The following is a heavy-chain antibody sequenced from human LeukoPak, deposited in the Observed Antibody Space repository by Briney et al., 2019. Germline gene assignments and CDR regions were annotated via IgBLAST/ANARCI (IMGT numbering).Heavy chain of an antibody. V-gene: IGHV4-39*07. CDR1: GGSISSSSYY. J-gene: IGHJ4*02. Sequence: SETLSLTCTVSGGSISSSSYYWSWIRQPPGKGLEWIGEINHSGSTNYNPSLKSRVTISVDTSKNQFSLKLSSVTAADTAVYYCARDINTATEAFDYWGQGTLVTVSS. CDR2: INHSGST. CDR3: ARDINTATEAFDY. D-gene: IGHD5-18*01.